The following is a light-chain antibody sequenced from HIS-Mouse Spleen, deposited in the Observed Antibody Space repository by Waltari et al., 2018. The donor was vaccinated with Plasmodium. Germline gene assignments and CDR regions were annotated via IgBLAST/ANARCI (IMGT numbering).Light chain of an antibody. CDR2: GAS. CDR3: QQYNNWSFT. J-gene: IGKJ3*01. CDR1: QSVSSN. V-gene: IGKV3-15*01. Sequence: EILMPHPPAILPVPPGERAILSCRASQSVSSNLAWYQQKPGQAPRLLIYGASTRATGIPARFSGSGSGTEFTLTISSLQSEDFAVYYCQQYNNWSFTFGPGTKVDIK.